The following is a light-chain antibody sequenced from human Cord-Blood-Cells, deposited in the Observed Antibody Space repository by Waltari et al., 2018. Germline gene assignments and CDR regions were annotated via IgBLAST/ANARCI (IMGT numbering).Light chain of an antibody. CDR3: QQYYSTPLT. CDR2: WAS. V-gene: IGKV4-1*01. Sequence: DIVMTQSPHSLSVYLGERATINCKSSPSVLYSSNNKNYLAWYQQKPGQPPKLLIYWASTRESGVPDRFSGSGSGTDFTLTISSLQAEDVAVYYCQQYYSTPLTFGGGTKVEIK. CDR1: PSVLYSSNNKNY. J-gene: IGKJ4*01.